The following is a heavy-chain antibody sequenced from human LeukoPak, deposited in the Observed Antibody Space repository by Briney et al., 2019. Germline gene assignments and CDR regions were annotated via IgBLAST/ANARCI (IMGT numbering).Heavy chain of an antibody. J-gene: IGHJ2*01. CDR1: GFTFSDYS. CDR2: ISSGSTFV. CDR3: AKGSVDTAMVNGLWYFDL. Sequence: GGSLRLSCAASGFTFSDYSMNWVRQAPGKGLEWVSSISSGSTFVYYADSVKGRFTISRDNAKNSLYLQMSSLRADDAAVYFCAKGSVDTAMVNGLWYFDLWGRGTLVTVSS. V-gene: IGHV3-21*01. D-gene: IGHD5-18*01.